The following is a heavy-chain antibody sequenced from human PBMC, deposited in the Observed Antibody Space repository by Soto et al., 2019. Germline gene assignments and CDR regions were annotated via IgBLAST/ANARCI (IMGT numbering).Heavy chain of an antibody. D-gene: IGHD3-16*01. CDR3: ARDNMRDPDGMEV. CDR2: IYYSGST. Sequence: SETLSLTCTFSVGSVSSGSYHWTWIRQPPWKGLEWIGYIYYSGSTNYNPSLKSRVTISVDTSKNQFSLKLSSVTAADTAVYYCARDNMRDPDGMEVLGQGTTSIVS. J-gene: IGHJ6*02. V-gene: IGHV4-61*01. CDR1: VGSVSSGSYH.